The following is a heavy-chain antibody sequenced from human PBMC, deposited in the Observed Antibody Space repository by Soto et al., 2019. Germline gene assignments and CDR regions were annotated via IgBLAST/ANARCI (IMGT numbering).Heavy chain of an antibody. V-gene: IGHV3-11*06. Sequence: QVQLVESGGGLVKPGGSLRLSCAASGFTFSDYYMSWIRQAPGKGLEWVSYISSSSSYTNYADSVKGRFTISRDNATNSLDLQMNSLRAESTAVYYCASSGGSGVHYYYYGMDVWGQGTTVTVSS. CDR1: GFTFSDYY. J-gene: IGHJ6*02. CDR2: ISSSSSYT. D-gene: IGHD2-15*01. CDR3: ASSGGSGVHYYYYGMDV.